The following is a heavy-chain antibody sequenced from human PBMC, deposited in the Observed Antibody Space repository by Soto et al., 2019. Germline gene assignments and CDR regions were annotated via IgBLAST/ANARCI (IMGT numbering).Heavy chain of an antibody. CDR1: GFTFSSYA. CDR3: AKDWFSPGITMIVVVRDQFDY. Sequence: GGSLRLSCAASGFTFSSYAMSWVRQAPGKGLEWVSAISGSGGSTYYADSVKGRFTISRDNSKNTLYLQMNSLRAEDTAVYYCAKDWFSPGITMIVVVRDQFDYWGQGTLVTVSS. D-gene: IGHD3-22*01. V-gene: IGHV3-23*01. J-gene: IGHJ4*02. CDR2: ISGSGGST.